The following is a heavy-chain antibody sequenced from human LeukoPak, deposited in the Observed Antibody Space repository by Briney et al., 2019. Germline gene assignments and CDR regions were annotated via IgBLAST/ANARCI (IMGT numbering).Heavy chain of an antibody. CDR3: ARLEGQLVPWFDP. CDR1: GYSFTSYW. CDR2: IYPGDSDT. J-gene: IGHJ5*02. D-gene: IGHD6-6*01. Sequence: ASVTVSCKASGYSFTSYWIGWVRQMPGKGLEWMGIIYPGDSDTRYSPSFQGQVTISADKSISTAYLQWSSLKASDTAMYYCARLEGQLVPWFDPWGQGTLVTVSS. V-gene: IGHV5-51*01.